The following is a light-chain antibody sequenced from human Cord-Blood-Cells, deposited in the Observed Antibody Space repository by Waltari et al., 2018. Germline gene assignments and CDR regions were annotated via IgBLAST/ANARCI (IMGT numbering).Light chain of an antibody. J-gene: IGLJ3*02. CDR2: EVS. V-gene: IGLV2-14*01. Sequence: QSALTQPASVSGSPGQPITISCTGTSSDVVGYNYVSWYQQHPGKAPKLMIYEVSKRPSGVSNRFSGSKSGNTASLTISGLQAEDEADYYCSSYTSSSTWVFGGGTKLTVL. CDR1: SSDVVGYNY. CDR3: SSYTSSSTWV.